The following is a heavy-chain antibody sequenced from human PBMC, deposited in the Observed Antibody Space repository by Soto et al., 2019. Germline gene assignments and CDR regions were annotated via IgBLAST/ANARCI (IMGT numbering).Heavy chain of an antibody. CDR3: ARRSQVGATSGLDV. D-gene: IGHD1-26*01. Sequence: SETLSLTCTVSGGSIGSSTYFWGWIRQPPGKGLDWIGTMRYSGSTYYRPSLQSRVTISADTSKNQFSLHLSSVTDADTAVYSCARRSQVGATSGLDVCGQGTTVTVSS. CDR1: GGSIGSSTYF. J-gene: IGHJ6*02. V-gene: IGHV4-39*01. CDR2: MRYSGST.